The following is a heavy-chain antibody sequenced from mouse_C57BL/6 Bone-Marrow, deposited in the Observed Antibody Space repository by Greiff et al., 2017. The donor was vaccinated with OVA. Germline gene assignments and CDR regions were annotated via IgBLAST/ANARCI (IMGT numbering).Heavy chain of an antibody. CDR1: GFPFSSYT. V-gene: IGHV5-9*01. CDR3: ARLITTVEGFAD. D-gene: IGHD1-1*01. CDR2: ISGGGGNT. J-gene: IGHJ3*01. Sequence: EVQLVESGGGLVKPGGSLKLSCAASGFPFSSYTMSWVRQTPEKRLEWVATISGGGGNTYSPDRVKGRFTISRDNAKNTMYLQMSSLMSEDTALYYCARLITTVEGFADWGQGTLVTVSA.